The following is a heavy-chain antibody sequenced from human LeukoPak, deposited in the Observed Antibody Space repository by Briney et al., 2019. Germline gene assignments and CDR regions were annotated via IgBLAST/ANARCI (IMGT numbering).Heavy chain of an antibody. J-gene: IGHJ4*02. V-gene: IGHV3-48*01. CDR2: ISSSSSTI. CDR3: ARAVGDDFWSGYYYLGTYYFDY. D-gene: IGHD3-3*01. Sequence: GGSLRLSCAASGFTFSSYSMNWVRQAPGKGLEWVSYISSSSSTIYYADSVKGRFTISRDNAKNSLYLQMNSLRAEYTAVYYCARAVGDDFWSGYYYLGTYYFDYWGQGTLVTVSS. CDR1: GFTFSSYS.